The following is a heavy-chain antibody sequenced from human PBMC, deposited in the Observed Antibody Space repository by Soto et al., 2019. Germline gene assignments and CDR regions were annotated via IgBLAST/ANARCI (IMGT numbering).Heavy chain of an antibody. CDR3: ARMDGYSRAKFDS. CDR2: IIPIFGTA. J-gene: IGHJ4*02. D-gene: IGHD2-15*01. CDR1: GGTFSSYA. Sequence: GASVKVSCKASGGTFSSYAISWVRQAPGQGLEWMGGIIPIFGTANYAQKFQGRVTITADKSTSTAYVELSSLRSEDTAVYYCARMDGYSRAKFDSWGQGTLVTVSS. V-gene: IGHV1-69*06.